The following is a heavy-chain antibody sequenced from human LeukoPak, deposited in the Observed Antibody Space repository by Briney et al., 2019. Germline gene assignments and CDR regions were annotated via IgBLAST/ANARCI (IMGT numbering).Heavy chain of an antibody. D-gene: IGHD6-13*01. CDR1: GLTFSRYW. V-gene: IGHV3-7*02. J-gene: IGHJ4*02. CDR3: ASRIAAAMLFDS. CDR2: IKQDGSEK. Sequence: GGSLRLSCAASGLTFSRYWMSWVRQAPGKGLEWVANIKQDGSEKYYVDSVKGRFTISRDNAKNSLYLQMSSLGAEDTAVYYCASRIAAAMLFDSWGQGTLVTVSS.